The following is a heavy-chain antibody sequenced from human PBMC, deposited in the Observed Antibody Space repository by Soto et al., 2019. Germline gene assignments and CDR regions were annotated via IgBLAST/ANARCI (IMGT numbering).Heavy chain of an antibody. D-gene: IGHD6-19*01. CDR3: ARLPIAVAGTNFNAFDI. CDR2: IIPILGIA. J-gene: IGHJ3*02. Sequence: QVQLVQSGAEVKKPGSSVKVSCKASGGTFSSYTISWVRQAPGQGLEWMGRIIPILGIANYAQKFQGSVTITADTSTSTAYMELSSLRSEDTAVYYCARLPIAVAGTNFNAFDIWGQGTMVTVSS. CDR1: GGTFSSYT. V-gene: IGHV1-69*02.